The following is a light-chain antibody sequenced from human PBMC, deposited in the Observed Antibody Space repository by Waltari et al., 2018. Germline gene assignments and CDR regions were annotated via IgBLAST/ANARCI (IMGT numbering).Light chain of an antibody. V-gene: IGKV1-5*03. CDR3: QQHKSYPIT. CDR1: QSINTW. Sequence: DIQMTQSPSTLSASVGDRVTISCRASQSINTWLAWYQERPGKVPNLLIYQASTLKSGVPSRFSGSGSGTEFTLTISSLQPDDFATYYCQQHKSYPITFGQGTRLEIK. J-gene: IGKJ5*01. CDR2: QAS.